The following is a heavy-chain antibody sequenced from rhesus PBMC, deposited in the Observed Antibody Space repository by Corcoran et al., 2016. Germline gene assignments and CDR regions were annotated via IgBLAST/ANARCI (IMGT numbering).Heavy chain of an antibody. D-gene: IGHD3-9*01. CDR1: GGFISGYY. CDR3: ARAMSRFDY. Sequence: QLQLQESGPGLVKPSETLSLTCAVSGGFISGYYWSWIRQPPGKGLEWIGNIDGSTAGTNYNPSLKSRVTISKDTSKNQFSLKLSSVTAADTAVYYCARAMSRFDYWGQGVLVTVSS. J-gene: IGHJ4*01. CDR2: IDGSTAGT. V-gene: IGHV4-81*01.